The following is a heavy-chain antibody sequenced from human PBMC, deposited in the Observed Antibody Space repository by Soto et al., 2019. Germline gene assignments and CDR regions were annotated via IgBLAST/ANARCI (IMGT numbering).Heavy chain of an antibody. V-gene: IGHV2-5*02. CDR2: IYWDDDK. CDR1: GFSLSTSGVG. CDR3: VHDRWSGWYFDY. Sequence: QITLKESGPTLVKPTQTLTLTCTFSGFSLSTSGVGVGWIRQPPGKALEWLALIYWDDDKRYSPSLKSRLTITNDTSKNQVVLTMTNMDPVDTATYYCVHDRWSGWYFDYWGQGTLVTVSS. J-gene: IGHJ4*02. D-gene: IGHD6-19*01.